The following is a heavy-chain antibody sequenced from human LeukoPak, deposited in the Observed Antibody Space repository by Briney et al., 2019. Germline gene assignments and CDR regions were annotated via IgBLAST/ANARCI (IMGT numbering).Heavy chain of an antibody. CDR1: GYTFTGYY. CDR2: INPNSGGT. D-gene: IGHD2-2*01. J-gene: IGHJ4*02. Sequence: ASVKVSCKASGYTFTGYYMHWVRQAPGQGLEWMGWINPNSGGTNYAQKFQGRVTMTRDTSFSTAYMELSRLRSDDTAVYYCASLICSSTSCYGDFDYWGQGTLVTVSS. V-gene: IGHV1-2*02. CDR3: ASLICSSTSCYGDFDY.